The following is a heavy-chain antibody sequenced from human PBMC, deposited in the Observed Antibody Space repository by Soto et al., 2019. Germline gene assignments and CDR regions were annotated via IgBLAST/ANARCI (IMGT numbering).Heavy chain of an antibody. Sequence: GGSLRLSCAASGFTFDDYAMHWVRQAPGKGLEWVSGISWNSGSIGYADSVKGRFTISRDNAKNSLYLQMNSLRAEDTALYYCAKENYGDYGVGAFDIWGQATMVTVSS. J-gene: IGHJ3*02. D-gene: IGHD4-17*01. CDR2: ISWNSGSI. CDR1: GFTFDDYA. V-gene: IGHV3-9*01. CDR3: AKENYGDYGVGAFDI.